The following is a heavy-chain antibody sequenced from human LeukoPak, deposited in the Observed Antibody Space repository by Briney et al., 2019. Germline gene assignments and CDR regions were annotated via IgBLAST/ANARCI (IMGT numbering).Heavy chain of an antibody. CDR2: IYYSGST. J-gene: IGHJ4*02. CDR3: ARVTGATTVDY. CDR1: GGSISSSSYY. Sequence: SETLSLTCTVSGGSISSSSYYWGWIRQPPGKGLEWIGYIYYSGSTNYNPSLKSRVTISVDTSKNQFSLKLSSVTAADTAVYYCARVTGATTVDYWGQGTLVTVSS. D-gene: IGHD1-26*01. V-gene: IGHV4-61*05.